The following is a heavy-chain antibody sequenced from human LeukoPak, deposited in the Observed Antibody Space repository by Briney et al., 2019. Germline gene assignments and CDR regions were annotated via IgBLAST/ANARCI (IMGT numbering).Heavy chain of an antibody. Sequence: PGASLQISCKGSGSIFTSYWIGCVRQLPGKGLEWMGIIYPGDSDTRYSPSFQGQVTISADKSISPPYLQWSSLKASDTAMYYCARRGRGVGGKYFQHWGQGTLVTVSS. D-gene: IGHD3-3*01. CDR2: IYPGDSDT. V-gene: IGHV5-51*01. CDR3: ARRGRGVGGKYFQH. CDR1: GSIFTSYW. J-gene: IGHJ1*01.